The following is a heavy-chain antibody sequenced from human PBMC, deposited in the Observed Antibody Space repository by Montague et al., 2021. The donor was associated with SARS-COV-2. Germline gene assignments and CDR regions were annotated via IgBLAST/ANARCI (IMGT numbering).Heavy chain of an antibody. CDR1: GSWNSGAY. CDR2: FCFRKST. Sequence: SETLSLTCSRLGSWNSGAYRKSTRLNSSHGINSYADFCFRKSTNYNPSLKSRVTISVDTSKNQFSLKLSSVTAADTAVYYCAGTYYDFWSGFIHYYYMDVWCTGTTVNVS. V-gene: IGHV4-59*01. CDR3: AGTYYDFWSGFIHYYYMDV. J-gene: IGHJ6*03. D-gene: IGHD3-3*01.